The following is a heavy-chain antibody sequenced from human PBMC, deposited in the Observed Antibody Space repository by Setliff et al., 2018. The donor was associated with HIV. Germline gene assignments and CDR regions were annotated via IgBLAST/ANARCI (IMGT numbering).Heavy chain of an antibody. CDR3: ARHPREEPQRNYKFDS. D-gene: IGHD1-7*01. J-gene: IGHJ4*02. Sequence: SETLSLTCTVSGGSINNFYWSWIRQPPGKGLEWIGYIYSTGYTNYHPSLKTRATISLDTSKSQFSLRLTSVTATDTAIYYCARHPREEPQRNYKFDSWGQGTLVTVSS. CDR2: IYSTGYT. CDR1: GGSINNFY. V-gene: IGHV4-4*09.